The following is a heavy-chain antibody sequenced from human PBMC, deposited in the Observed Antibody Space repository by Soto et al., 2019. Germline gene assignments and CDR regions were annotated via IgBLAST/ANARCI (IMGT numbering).Heavy chain of an antibody. CDR1: GFSFSRYG. CDR2: ISYDGTNK. J-gene: IGHJ4*02. D-gene: IGHD3-10*01. Sequence: QVQLVESGGGVVQPGRSLRLSCAAAGFSFSRYGMHWVRQAPGKGLEWVAIISYDGTNKHYADSVKGRFTISRDNSKNTVYLQMNSVRAEDTAVYYCARGDTLPGYWGQGTLVTVSS. CDR3: ARGDTLPGY. V-gene: IGHV3-33*01.